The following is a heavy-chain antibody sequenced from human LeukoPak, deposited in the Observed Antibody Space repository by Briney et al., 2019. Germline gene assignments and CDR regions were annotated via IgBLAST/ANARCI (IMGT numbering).Heavy chain of an antibody. CDR1: GFTFISYW. J-gene: IGHJ5*02. CDR3: ARDRMAMPA. Sequence: GGSLRLSCAASGFTFISYWMSWVRQAPGKGLEWVANIKEDGSEKYYVDSVMGRFTISRDNAKNSLYLQMNSLRAGDTALYYCARDRMAMPAWGQGTLVTVSS. V-gene: IGHV3-7*01. D-gene: IGHD5-24*01. CDR2: IKEDGSEK.